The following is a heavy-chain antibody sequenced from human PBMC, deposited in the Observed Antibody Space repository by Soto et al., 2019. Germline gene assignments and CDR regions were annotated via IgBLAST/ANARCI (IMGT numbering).Heavy chain of an antibody. CDR1: GFTFSSYG. CDR3: ARGYSGSYGAFDI. D-gene: IGHD1-26*01. CDR2: IWYDGSNK. Sequence: PGGSLRLSCAASGFTFSSYGMHWVRQAPGKGLEWVAVIWYDGSNKYYADSVKGRFTISRDNSKNTLYLQMNSLRAEDTAVYYCARGYSGSYGAFDIWGQGTMVTVSS. V-gene: IGHV3-33*08. J-gene: IGHJ3*02.